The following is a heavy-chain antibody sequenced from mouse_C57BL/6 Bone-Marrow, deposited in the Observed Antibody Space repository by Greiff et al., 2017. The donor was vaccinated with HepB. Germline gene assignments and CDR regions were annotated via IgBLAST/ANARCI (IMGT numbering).Heavy chain of an antibody. CDR3: TRERLRVYYAMDY. V-gene: IGHV6-6*01. CDR1: GFTFSDAW. D-gene: IGHD2-4*01. CDR2: IRNKANNHAT. J-gene: IGHJ4*01. Sequence: DVHLVESGGGLVQPGGSMKLSCAASGFTFSDAWMDWVRQSPEKGLEWVAEIRNKANNHATYYAESVKGRFTISRDDSKSSVYLQMNSLRAEDTGIYYCTRERLRVYYAMDYWGQGTSVTVSS.